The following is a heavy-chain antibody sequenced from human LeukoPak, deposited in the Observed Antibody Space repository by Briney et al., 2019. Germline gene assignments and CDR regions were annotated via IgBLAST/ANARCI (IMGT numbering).Heavy chain of an antibody. CDR3: ARDPKPYDSSGYYRY. CDR1: GFTLSSYG. J-gene: IGHJ4*02. V-gene: IGHV3-33*01. Sequence: GGSLRLSCAASGFTLSSYGMHWVRQAPGNGLEWVAVIWYDGSNKYYADSVKGRFTISRDNSKNTLYLQMNSMKAEDTAVYYCARDPKPYDSSGYYRYWGQGTLVTVSS. CDR2: IWYDGSNK. D-gene: IGHD3-22*01.